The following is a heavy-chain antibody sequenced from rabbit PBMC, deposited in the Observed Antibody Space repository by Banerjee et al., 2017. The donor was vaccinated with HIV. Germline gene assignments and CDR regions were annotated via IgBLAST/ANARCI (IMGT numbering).Heavy chain of an antibody. Sequence: QEHLVESGGGLVTLGGSLKLSCKASGFDSSGCYMTWVRQAPGKGLEWIGYIYGGSRGPDYASWAKGRFTISKTSSTTVTLQMTSLTAADTATYFCAREGAGYAGGGAFNLWGPGTL. CDR1: GFDSSGCYM. CDR2: IYGGSRGP. D-gene: IGHD4-2*01. CDR3: AREGAGYAGGGAFNL. V-gene: IGHV1S45*01. J-gene: IGHJ4*01.